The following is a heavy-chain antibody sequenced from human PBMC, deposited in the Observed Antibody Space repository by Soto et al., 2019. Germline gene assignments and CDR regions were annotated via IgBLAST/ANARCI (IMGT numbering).Heavy chain of an antibody. CDR2: ISGSGGSI. Sequence: DVQLLESGGDLVQPGESLRLSCVASGFTFSSYAMNWFRQAPGMGLEWVSTISGSGGSIYYADSVKGRFAISGDNAKNTLFLQMSSLRVEDTAIYYCVKGIRNGYACLDYWGKRTLVTVSS. J-gene: IGHJ4*02. CDR3: VKGIRNGYACLDY. D-gene: IGHD5-18*01. V-gene: IGHV3-23*01. CDR1: GFTFSSYA.